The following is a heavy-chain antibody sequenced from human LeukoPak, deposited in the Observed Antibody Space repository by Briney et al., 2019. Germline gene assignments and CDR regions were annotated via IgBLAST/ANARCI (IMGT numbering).Heavy chain of an antibody. CDR2: IYSRGNT. V-gene: IGHV4-4*07. D-gene: IGHD2-15*01. Sequence: PSETLSLTCIVSGGSISDYYWSWIRQPAGKGLEWIGRIYSRGNTNYNPSLKSRVTMSVDLSKNQFSLKLSSVTAADTAVYYCARVSASRDIYSFWYFDLWGRGTLVTVSS. CDR3: ARVSASRDIYSFWYFDL. CDR1: GGSISDYY. J-gene: IGHJ2*01.